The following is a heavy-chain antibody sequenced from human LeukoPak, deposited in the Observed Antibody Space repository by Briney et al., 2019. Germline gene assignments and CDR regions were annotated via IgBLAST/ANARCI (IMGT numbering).Heavy chain of an antibody. V-gene: IGHV1-69*13. Sequence: VASVKVSCKASGGTFSSYAISWVRQALGQGLEWMGGIIPIFGTANYAQKFQGRVTITADESTSTAYMELSSLRSEDTAVYYCARLDSFRLPGNYWGQGTLVTVSS. J-gene: IGHJ4*02. CDR3: ARLDSFRLPGNY. D-gene: IGHD1-14*01. CDR2: IIPIFGTA. CDR1: GGTFSSYA.